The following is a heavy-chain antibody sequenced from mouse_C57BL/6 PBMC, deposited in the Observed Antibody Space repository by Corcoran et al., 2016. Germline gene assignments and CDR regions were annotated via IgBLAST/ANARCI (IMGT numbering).Heavy chain of an antibody. CDR1: GYTFTTYG. CDR2: INTYSGVP. Sequence: QIQLVESGPELKKPGETVKISCMASGYTFTTYGMSWVKQAPGKGLKWMGWINTYSGVPTYADDFKGRFAFSLETSASTAYLQINNLKNEDTATYFCARSFYDYDVGFAYWGQGTLVTVSA. V-gene: IGHV9-3*01. J-gene: IGHJ3*01. CDR3: ARSFYDYDVGFAY. D-gene: IGHD2-4*01.